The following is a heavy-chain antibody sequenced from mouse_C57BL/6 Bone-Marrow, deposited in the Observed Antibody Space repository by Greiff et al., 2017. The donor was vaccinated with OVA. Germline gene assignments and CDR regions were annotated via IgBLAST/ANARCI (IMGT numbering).Heavy chain of an antibody. J-gene: IGHJ4*01. Sequence: QVQLKQPGSELVKPGASVKVSCKASGYTFTSYWMHWVKQRPGQGLEWIGRIHPSDSDTNYNQKFKGKATLTVDKSSSTAYMQLSSLTSEDSAVYYCAIVYDVPYAMDYWGQGTSVTVSS. CDR1: GYTFTSYW. D-gene: IGHD2-12*01. CDR2: IHPSDSDT. CDR3: AIVYDVPYAMDY. V-gene: IGHV1-74*01.